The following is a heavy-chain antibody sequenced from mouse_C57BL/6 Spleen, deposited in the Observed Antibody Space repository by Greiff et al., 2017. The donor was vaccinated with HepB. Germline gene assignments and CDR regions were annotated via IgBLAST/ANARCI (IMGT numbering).Heavy chain of an antibody. CDR1: GFTFSDYG. CDR3: ARPIYYGNPAWFAD. J-gene: IGHJ3*01. V-gene: IGHV5-17*01. CDR2: ISSGSSTI. D-gene: IGHD2-1*01. Sequence: EVQLQQSGGGLVKPGGSLKLSCAASGFTFSDYGIHWVRQAPEKGLEWVAYISSGSSTIYYADTVKGRFTISRDNAKNTLFLQMTSLRSEDTAMYYCARPIYYGNPAWFADWGQVTLVTVSA.